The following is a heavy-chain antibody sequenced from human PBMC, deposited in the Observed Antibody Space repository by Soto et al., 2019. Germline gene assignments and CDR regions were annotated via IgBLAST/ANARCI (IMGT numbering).Heavy chain of an antibody. CDR3: AGKSWDSSTMVRGVIGGAFVI. D-gene: IGHD3-10*01. CDR2: IYYSGGT. V-gene: IGHV4-59*01. CDR1: GGSISSYY. Sequence: QVQLQESGPGLVKPPEPLSLTCTVSGGSISSYYWSWIRQPPGKGLEWIGYIYYSGGTNYNPSLKRQVTRPVDTTKGQFSRLLSSVTAPDTAVYYCAGKSWDSSTMVRGVIGGAFVIWGEGTMVTVSS. J-gene: IGHJ3*02.